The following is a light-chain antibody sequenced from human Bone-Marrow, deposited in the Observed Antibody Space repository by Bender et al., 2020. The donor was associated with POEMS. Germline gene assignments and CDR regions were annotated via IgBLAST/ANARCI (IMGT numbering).Light chain of an antibody. CDR1: SSDVGSYNR. Sequence: QSALTQPASVSGSPGQSITISCTGTSSDVGSYNRVSWYQHHPGKAPKLIIYDVTKRPSGVPDRFSGSKSGNTASLAISDIQSEDEGDYYCSSWDDSLSGWVFGGGTKLTVL. J-gene: IGLJ3*02. CDR2: DVT. CDR3: SSWDDSLSGWV. V-gene: IGLV2-23*02.